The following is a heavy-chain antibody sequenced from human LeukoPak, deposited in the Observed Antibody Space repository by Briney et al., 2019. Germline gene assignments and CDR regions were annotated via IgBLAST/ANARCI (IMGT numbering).Heavy chain of an antibody. V-gene: IGHV1-2*02. Sequence: ASVKVSCKASGYTFTGYYMHWVRQAPGQGLEWMGWINPNSGGTNYAQKFQGRVTMTRDTSISTAYMELSRLRSDDTAVYYCAKGGQTIYGSGSSPFDYWGQGTLVTVSS. J-gene: IGHJ4*02. CDR3: AKGGQTIYGSGSSPFDY. CDR1: GYTFTGYY. CDR2: INPNSGGT. D-gene: IGHD3-10*01.